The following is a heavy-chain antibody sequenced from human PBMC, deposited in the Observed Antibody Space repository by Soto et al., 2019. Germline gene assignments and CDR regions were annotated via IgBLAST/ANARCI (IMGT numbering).Heavy chain of an antibody. CDR3: ARDSVSNYDWYYGMDV. D-gene: IGHD4-4*01. CDR2: ISGSGDST. J-gene: IGHJ6*02. V-gene: IGHV3-23*01. CDR1: GFSFSNYA. Sequence: GGSLRLSCAASGFSFSNYAMSWVRQPPGKGLEWVSTISGSGDSTYYADSVKGRFTISRDHSKNALYLQVNNPRAEDTAVYYCARDSVSNYDWYYGMDVWGQGTTVTVSS.